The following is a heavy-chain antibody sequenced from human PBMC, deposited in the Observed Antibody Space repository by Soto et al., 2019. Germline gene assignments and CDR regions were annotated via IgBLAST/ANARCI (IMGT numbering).Heavy chain of an antibody. D-gene: IGHD1-26*01. Sequence: SETLSLTCAVYGGSFSGYYWSWIRQPPGKGLEWIGEINHSGSTNYNPSLKSQVTISVDTSKNQFSLKLSSVTAADTAVYYCARVTREIDYWGQGTLVTVSS. CDR1: GGSFSGYY. J-gene: IGHJ4*02. CDR3: ARVTREIDY. CDR2: INHSGST. V-gene: IGHV4-34*01.